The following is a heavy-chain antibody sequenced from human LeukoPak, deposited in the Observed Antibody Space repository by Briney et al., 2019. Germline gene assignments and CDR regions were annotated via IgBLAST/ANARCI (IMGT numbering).Heavy chain of an antibody. D-gene: IGHD3-22*01. CDR1: GGSISSYY. CDR3: ARRDSRPWYFDL. CDR2: IYYSGST. V-gene: IGHV4-59*01. Sequence: PSETLSLTCTVSGGSISSYYWSWIRQPPGKGLEWIGYIYYSGSTNYNPSLKSRVTISVDTSKNQFSLKLSSVTAADTAVYYCARRDSRPWYFDLWGRGTLVTVSS. J-gene: IGHJ2*01.